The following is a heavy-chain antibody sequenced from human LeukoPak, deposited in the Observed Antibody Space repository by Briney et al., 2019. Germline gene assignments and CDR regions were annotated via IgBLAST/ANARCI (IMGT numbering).Heavy chain of an antibody. CDR3: DRDTMVQVIATGDYYFDY. CDR2: ISAYSGNT. D-gene: IGHD3-22*01. V-gene: IGHV1-18*01. J-gene: IGHJ4*02. CDR1: GHTFTSYG. Sequence: ASVKVSCKASGHTFTSYGISWVRQAPGQGLEWVGSISAYSGNTNYAQKLQDRVTLTTDASTTTAFMELRSLRSDDTAVSYLDRDTMVQVIATGDYYFDYWGQGTLVTVSS.